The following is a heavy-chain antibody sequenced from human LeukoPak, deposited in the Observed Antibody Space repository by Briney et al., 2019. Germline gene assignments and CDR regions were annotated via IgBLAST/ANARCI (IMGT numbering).Heavy chain of an antibody. CDR3: ARGGIPAAIHPLDY. Sequence: SETLSLTCTVSGGSISSYYWSWIRQPPGKGLEWIGYIYYSGSTNYNPSLKSRVTISVDTSKNQLSLKLNSVTAADTAVYYCARGGIPAAIHPLDYWGQGTLVTVSS. V-gene: IGHV4-59*01. CDR1: GGSISSYY. CDR2: IYYSGST. D-gene: IGHD2-2*01. J-gene: IGHJ4*02.